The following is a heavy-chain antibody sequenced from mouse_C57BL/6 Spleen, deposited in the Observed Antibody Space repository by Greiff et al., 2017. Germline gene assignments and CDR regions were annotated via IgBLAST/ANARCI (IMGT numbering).Heavy chain of an antibody. D-gene: IGHD2-2*01. CDR3: AREGQVGGYHFDY. Sequence: QVQLQQPGAELVRPGSSVKLSCKASGYTFTSYWMDWVKQRPGQGLEWIGNIYPSDSETHYNQKFKDKATLTVDKSSSTAYMQLSSLTSEDSAVYFCAREGQVGGYHFDYWGQGTTLTVSS. CDR2: IYPSDSET. CDR1: GYTFTSYW. V-gene: IGHV1-61*01. J-gene: IGHJ2*01.